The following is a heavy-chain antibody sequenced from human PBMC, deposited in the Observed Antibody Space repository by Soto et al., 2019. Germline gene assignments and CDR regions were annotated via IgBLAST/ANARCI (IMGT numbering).Heavy chain of an antibody. J-gene: IGHJ4*02. CDR3: AKDAESSGYCLSLFDS. CDR2: INHSGST. Sequence: SETLSLTCAVYGGSFSGYYWTWVRQPPGTGLEWIGEINHSGSTNYNPSLKSRVTISVDTSKNQFSLKLTSVTAEDTAIYYCAKDAESSGYCLSLFDSWGQGTLVTVSS. V-gene: IGHV4-34*01. CDR1: GGSFSGYY. D-gene: IGHD3-22*01.